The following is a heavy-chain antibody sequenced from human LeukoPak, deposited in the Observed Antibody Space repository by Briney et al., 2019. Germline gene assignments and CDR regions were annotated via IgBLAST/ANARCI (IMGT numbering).Heavy chain of an antibody. Sequence: SETLSLTCTVSGGSISSGSYYWSWIRQPAGKGLEWIGRIYTSGSTNYNPSLKSRVTISVDTSKNQFSLKLSSVTAADTAVYYCARSNYYDSSGQYYFDYWGQGTLVTVSS. V-gene: IGHV4-61*02. J-gene: IGHJ4*02. CDR2: IYTSGST. D-gene: IGHD3-22*01. CDR3: ARSNYYDSSGQYYFDY. CDR1: GGSISSGSYY.